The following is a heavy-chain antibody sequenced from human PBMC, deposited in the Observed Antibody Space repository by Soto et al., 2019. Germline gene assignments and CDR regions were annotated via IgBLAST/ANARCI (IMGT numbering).Heavy chain of an antibody. CDR3: AREGDSSGYALLFDY. V-gene: IGHV1-18*01. CDR1: GYTFTSYA. Sequence: ASVKVSCKASGYTFTSYAISWVRQAPGQGLEWMGWISAYNGNTNYAQKLQGRVTMTTDTSTSTAYMELRSLRSGDTAVYYCAREGDSSGYALLFDYWGQGTLVTV. CDR2: ISAYNGNT. J-gene: IGHJ4*02. D-gene: IGHD3-22*01.